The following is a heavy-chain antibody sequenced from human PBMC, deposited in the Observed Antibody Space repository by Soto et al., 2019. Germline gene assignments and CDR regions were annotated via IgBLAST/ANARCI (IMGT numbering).Heavy chain of an antibody. D-gene: IGHD6-13*01. CDR3: ARDRTPIAAAGTATYYYYYMDV. J-gene: IGHJ6*03. CDR2: IYSGGST. CDR1: GFTVSSNY. Sequence: GGSQRLSCAASGFTVSSNYMSWVRQAPGKGLEWVSVIYSGGSTYYADSVKGRFTISRHNSKNTLYLQMNSLRAEDTAVYYCARDRTPIAAAGTATYYYYYMDVWGKGTTVTVSS. V-gene: IGHV3-53*04.